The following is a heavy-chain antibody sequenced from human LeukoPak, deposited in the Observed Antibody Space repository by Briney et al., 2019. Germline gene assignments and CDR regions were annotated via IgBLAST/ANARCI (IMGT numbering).Heavy chain of an antibody. CDR3: AKQLGSGNYYPTGEDY. Sequence: PGGSLRLSCAASGFTLSNYATTWVRQAPGKGLEWVSAISASGTDTYYADSVKGRFTISRDTSKNTVYLQMNSLRDEDTALYYCAKQLGSGNYYPTGEDYRGQGTLVTVSS. CDR1: GFTLSNYA. J-gene: IGHJ4*02. D-gene: IGHD3-10*01. V-gene: IGHV3-23*01. CDR2: ISASGTDT.